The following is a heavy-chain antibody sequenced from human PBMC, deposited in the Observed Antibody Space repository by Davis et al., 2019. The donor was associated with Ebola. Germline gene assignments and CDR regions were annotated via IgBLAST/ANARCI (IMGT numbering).Heavy chain of an antibody. CDR2: ISTYNGNT. Sequence: ASVKVSCKASGFTFNRHGICWVRQAPGQGLEWMGWISTYNGNTNYAQKFQDRVTMTIDTSTSTAYMELRSLRSDDTAVYYCARSRSMVLVGDMDVWGQGTTVTVSS. CDR3: ARSRSMVLVGDMDV. J-gene: IGHJ6*02. D-gene: IGHD3-10*01. CDR1: GFTFNRHG. V-gene: IGHV1-18*01.